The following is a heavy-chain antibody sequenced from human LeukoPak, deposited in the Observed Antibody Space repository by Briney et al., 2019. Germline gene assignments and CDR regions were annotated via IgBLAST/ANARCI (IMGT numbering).Heavy chain of an antibody. CDR3: ARAPGMEWPYDAFDI. D-gene: IGHD3-3*01. J-gene: IGHJ3*02. Sequence: GGSLRLSRAASGFTVSSNYMSWVRQAPGTGLEWVSVIYSGGSTYYADSVKGRFTISRDNSKNTLYLQMNSLRAEDTAVYYCARAPGMEWPYDAFDIWGQGTMVTVSS. CDR2: IYSGGST. V-gene: IGHV3-53*01. CDR1: GFTVSSNY.